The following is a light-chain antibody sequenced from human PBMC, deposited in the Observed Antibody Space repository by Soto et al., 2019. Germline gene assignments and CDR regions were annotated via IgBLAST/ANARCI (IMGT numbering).Light chain of an antibody. CDR1: QSVSSN. V-gene: IGKV3-15*01. CDR2: GAS. CDR3: QQFNNWPPWT. Sequence: IVMTQSPATLSVSPGERGTLSCMASQSVSSNLAWYQQKPGQAPRLLIYGASTRATGIPARFSGSGSGTEFTLTISSLQSEDFAVYYCQQFNNWPPWTVGQGTKVDIK. J-gene: IGKJ1*01.